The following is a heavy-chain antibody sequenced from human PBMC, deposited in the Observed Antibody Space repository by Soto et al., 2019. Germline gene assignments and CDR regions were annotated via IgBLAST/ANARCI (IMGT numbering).Heavy chain of an antibody. Sequence: EVQLLESGGGLVQPGGSLRLSCAASGFTFSSYAMSWVRQAPGKGLEWVSAISGSGGSTYYADSVKGRFTISRDNSKNTLYLQMNSLRAEDTAVYYCAKAQGGIQLWGDPFDIWGQGTMVTVSS. D-gene: IGHD5-18*01. CDR2: ISGSGGST. J-gene: IGHJ3*02. CDR1: GFTFSSYA. CDR3: AKAQGGIQLWGDPFDI. V-gene: IGHV3-23*01.